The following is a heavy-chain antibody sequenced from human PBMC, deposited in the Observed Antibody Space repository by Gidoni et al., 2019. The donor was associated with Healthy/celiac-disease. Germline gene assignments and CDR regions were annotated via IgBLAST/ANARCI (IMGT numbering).Heavy chain of an antibody. J-gene: IGHJ4*02. Sequence: EVQLVESGGGLVQPGGSLSLSCAAAGFTFSCTALSWVRQAPGQGLGKGREWVSAISGSGGSAYYADSVKGRLTISRDNSKNTLYLQMNSLRAEDTAVYYCAKDRRVLSSGYNPFGKGQSHENWGQGTLVTVSS. V-gene: IGHV3-23*04. D-gene: IGHD5-12*01. CDR2: ISGSGGSA. CDR1: GFTFSCTA. CDR3: AKDRRVLSSGYNPFGKGQSHEN.